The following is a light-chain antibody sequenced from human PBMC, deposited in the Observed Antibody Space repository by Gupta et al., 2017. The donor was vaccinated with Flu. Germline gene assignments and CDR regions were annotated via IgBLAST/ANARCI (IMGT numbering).Light chain of an antibody. CDR1: NSNIGINY. CDR3: ATWDDSRRAVV. Sequence: RVTFSCSGGNSNIGINYVYWYQQLPGAAPKLIIYKSNQRPSGVPDRFSGSKSDTSASLAISGLRSEDEAEYYCATWDDSRRAVVFGGGTKLTVL. V-gene: IGLV1-47*01. CDR2: KSN. J-gene: IGLJ2*01.